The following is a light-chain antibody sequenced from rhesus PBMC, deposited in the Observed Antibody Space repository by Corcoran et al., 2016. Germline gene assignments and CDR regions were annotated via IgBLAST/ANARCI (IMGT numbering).Light chain of an antibody. Sequence: DIQMTQSPSSLSASVGDRVTITCRASQGISNYLSWYQQKPGEAPKRLIYAASSLERGVPSRFSGSGSGTEFTLTISSLQPEDFAAYYCLQYNSKPPWTFGQGTKVEIK. CDR2: AAS. CDR3: LQYNSKPPWT. CDR1: QGISNY. V-gene: IGKV1-36*01. J-gene: IGKJ1*01.